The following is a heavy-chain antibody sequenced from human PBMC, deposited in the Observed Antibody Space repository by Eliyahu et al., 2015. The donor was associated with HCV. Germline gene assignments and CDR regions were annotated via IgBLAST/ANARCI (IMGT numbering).Heavy chain of an antibody. CDR3: AKDISSSWYVSTWFDP. Sequence: EVQLVESGGGLVQPGRSLRLXCAASGFTFDDYAMHWVRQAPGKGLEWVSGISWNSGSIGYADSVKGRFTISRDNAKNSLYLQMNSLRAEDTALYYCAKDISSSWYVSTWFDPWGQGTLVTVSS. CDR1: GFTFDDYA. CDR2: ISWNSGSI. J-gene: IGHJ5*02. V-gene: IGHV3-9*01. D-gene: IGHD6-13*01.